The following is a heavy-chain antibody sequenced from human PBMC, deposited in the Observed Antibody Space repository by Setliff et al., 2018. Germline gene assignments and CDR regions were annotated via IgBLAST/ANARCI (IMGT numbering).Heavy chain of an antibody. CDR1: GLSYINDW. CDR3: VRDVAGGSHATYFDY. D-gene: IGHD1-26*01. J-gene: IGHJ4*02. CDR2: INPDGSEK. Sequence: PGGSLRLSCTASGLSYINDWVSWVRQAPGKGLEWLASINPDGSEKYYVDSVKGRFIISRDNAKNSLSLQMNSLRVEDTAVYYCVRDVAGGSHATYFDYWGQGTLVTVSS. V-gene: IGHV3-7*01.